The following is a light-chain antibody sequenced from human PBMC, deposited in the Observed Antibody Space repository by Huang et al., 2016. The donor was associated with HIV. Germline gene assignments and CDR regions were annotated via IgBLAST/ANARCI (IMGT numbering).Light chain of an antibody. CDR3: QQYYSYPGT. CDR2: AAS. J-gene: IGKJ1*01. Sequence: AIRMTQSPSSLSASTGDRVTITCRASQGISRYLAWYQQKPGKAPKLLIYAASTLQSGVPSRFSGSGSGTDFTRTISCLQSEDFATYYCQQYYSYPGTFGQGTKVEIK. V-gene: IGKV1-8*01. CDR1: QGISRY.